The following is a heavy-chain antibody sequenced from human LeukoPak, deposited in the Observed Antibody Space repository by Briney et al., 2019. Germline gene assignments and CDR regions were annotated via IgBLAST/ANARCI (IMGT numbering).Heavy chain of an antibody. CDR3: ARTYYYDSSGYIGAFDI. V-gene: IGHV4-59*01. CDR1: GGSISSYY. Sequence: RPSETLSLTCTVSGGSISSYYWSWIRQPPGKGLEWIGYIYYSGSTNYNPSLKSRVTISVDTSKNQFSLKLSSVTAAVTAVYYCARTYYYDSSGYIGAFDIWGQGTMVTVSS. CDR2: IYYSGST. D-gene: IGHD3-22*01. J-gene: IGHJ3*02.